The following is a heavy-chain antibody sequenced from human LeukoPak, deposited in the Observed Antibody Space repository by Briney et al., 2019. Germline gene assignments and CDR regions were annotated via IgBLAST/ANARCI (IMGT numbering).Heavy chain of an antibody. J-gene: IGHJ4*02. V-gene: IGHV4-38-2*02. Sequence: SETLSLTCTVSGYSISSGYYWGWIRQPPGKGLEWIGSINHSGSTYYNPSLKSRVTISVDTSKNQFSLKLSSVTAADTAVYYCARGGSYSSSLWVDYRGQGTLVTVSS. CDR3: ARGGSYSSSLWVDY. D-gene: IGHD6-6*01. CDR1: GYSISSGYY. CDR2: INHSGST.